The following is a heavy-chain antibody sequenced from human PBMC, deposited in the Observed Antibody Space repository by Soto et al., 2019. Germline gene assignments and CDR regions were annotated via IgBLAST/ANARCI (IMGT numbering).Heavy chain of an antibody. J-gene: IGHJ4*02. Sequence: EVQLWESGGGLVQPGGSLRLSCEVSGFTFSSHVMSWFRKAPGKGLEWVSAISGTGGTYYADPVRGRFTISRDNSKNAIYLKMNNLRDEDTAVYYCAKDRRGAYCSGGICYSPDYWGQGTLVIVSS. D-gene: IGHD2-15*01. CDR1: GFTFSSHV. V-gene: IGHV3-23*01. CDR3: AKDRRGAYCSGGICYSPDY. CDR2: ISGTGGT.